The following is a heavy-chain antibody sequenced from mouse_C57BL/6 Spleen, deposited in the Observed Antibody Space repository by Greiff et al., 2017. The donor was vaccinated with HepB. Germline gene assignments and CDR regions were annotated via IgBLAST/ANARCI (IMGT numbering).Heavy chain of an antibody. CDR2: IRNKANGYTT. V-gene: IGHV7-3*01. D-gene: IGHD4-1*01. CDR3: ARFCWDRWYFDV. Sequence: EVQLQQSGGGLVQPGGSLSLSCAASGFTFTDYYMSWVRQPPGKALEWLGFIRNKANGYTTEYSESVKVRFTISRDNSQSILYLQMNALRAEDSATYYCARFCWDRWYFDVWGTGTTVTVSS. J-gene: IGHJ1*03. CDR1: GFTFTDYY.